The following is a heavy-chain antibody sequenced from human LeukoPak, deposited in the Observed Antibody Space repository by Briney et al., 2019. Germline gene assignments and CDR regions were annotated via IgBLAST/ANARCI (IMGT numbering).Heavy chain of an antibody. CDR3: ARDNVEYYDILTGYYGYYFDY. D-gene: IGHD3-9*01. J-gene: IGHJ4*02. Sequence: GGSLRLSCAASGFTFSSCEMNWVRQAPGKGLEWVANIKQDGSEKYYVDSVKGRFTISRDNAKNSLYLQMNSLRAEDTAVYYCARDNVEYYDILTGYYGYYFDYWGQGTLVTVSS. V-gene: IGHV3-7*01. CDR1: GFTFSSCE. CDR2: IKQDGSEK.